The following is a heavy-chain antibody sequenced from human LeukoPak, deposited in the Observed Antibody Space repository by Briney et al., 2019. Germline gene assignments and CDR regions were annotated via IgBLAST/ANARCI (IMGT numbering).Heavy chain of an antibody. CDR1: GLVFGKYA. J-gene: IGHJ4*02. D-gene: IGHD5-12*01. V-gene: IGHV3-23*01. Sequence: GGSLRLSCAASGLVFGKYAMAWVRQAPGKGLKCVSIISDDSSFTYYLDSVKGRSTIFRDNSKNTLYLHMNSLKAEDTAVYYCAKGRCSGPGCDSFDYWGQGTLVTVSS. CDR3: AKGRCSGPGCDSFDY. CDR2: ISDDSSFT.